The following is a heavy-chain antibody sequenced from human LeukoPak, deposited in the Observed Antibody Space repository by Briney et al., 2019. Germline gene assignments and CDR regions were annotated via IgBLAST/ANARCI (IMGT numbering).Heavy chain of an antibody. Sequence: GTSVKVSCKAAGLTFRTSAMQWVRQTRGQGLEWIGWTVLGSGDTNYAQSLKGRVTITRDMSTSTAYMELSSLRSEDTAMYYCAAGFSNHGYIYWGQGTLVTVSS. CDR3: AAGFSNHGYIY. CDR1: GLTFRTSA. D-gene: IGHD6-13*01. J-gene: IGHJ4*02. V-gene: IGHV1-58*02. CDR2: TVLGSGDT.